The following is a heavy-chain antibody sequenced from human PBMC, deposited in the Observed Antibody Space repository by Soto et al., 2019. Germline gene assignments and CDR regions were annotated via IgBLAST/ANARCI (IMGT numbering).Heavy chain of an antibody. CDR1: GYTFTSYA. CDR3: AREDDFWSGPANYDYYMDV. Sequence: QVQLVQSGAEVKKPGASVKVSCKASGYTFTSYAMHWVRQAPGQRLEWMGWINAGNGNTKYSQKFQGRVTITRDTSASTAYMELSSLRSEDTAVYYCAREDDFWSGPANYDYYMDVWGKGTTVTVSS. D-gene: IGHD3-3*01. CDR2: INAGNGNT. V-gene: IGHV1-3*01. J-gene: IGHJ6*03.